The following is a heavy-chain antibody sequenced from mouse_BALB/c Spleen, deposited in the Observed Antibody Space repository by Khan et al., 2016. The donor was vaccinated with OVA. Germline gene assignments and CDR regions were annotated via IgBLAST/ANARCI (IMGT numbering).Heavy chain of an antibody. CDR1: GYTFTDYY. CDR2: SYPGSGNT. J-gene: IGHJ3*01. D-gene: IGHD2-2*01. CDR3: ARSGIGSFAY. Sequence: QVQLKQSGAELARPGASVKLSCKASGYTFTDYYINWVKQRTGQGLEWIGESYPGSGNTYYNEKFKDKAKLTADKSSSTAFMQLNSLTSEDSSVYFCARSGIGSFAYWGQGTLVTVSA. V-gene: IGHV1-77*01.